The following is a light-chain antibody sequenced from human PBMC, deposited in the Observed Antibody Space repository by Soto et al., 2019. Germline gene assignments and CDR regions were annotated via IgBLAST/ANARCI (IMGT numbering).Light chain of an antibody. J-gene: IGLJ1*01. V-gene: IGLV2-14*01. CDR1: SSDGGGYNY. CDR3: SSYTSSSTLYV. Sequence: QAALTQPPSPSGSPGQAVTISCTGTSSDGGGYNYVSWYQQHPGKAPKLMIYDVSKRPSGVSNRFSGSKSGNTASLTISGLQAEDEADYYCSSYTSSSTLYVFGTGTKVTVL. CDR2: DVS.